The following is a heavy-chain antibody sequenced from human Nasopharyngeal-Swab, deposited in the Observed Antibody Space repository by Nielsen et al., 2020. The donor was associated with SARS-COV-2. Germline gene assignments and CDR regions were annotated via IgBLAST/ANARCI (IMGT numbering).Heavy chain of an antibody. J-gene: IGHJ4*02. CDR2: IYTSGST. Sequence: LRLSCTVSGGSISSGSYYWSWIRQPAGKGLEWIGRIYTSGSTNYNPSLKSRVTISVDTSKNQFSLKLSSVTAADTAVYYCARLGHSSSSPRRGYFDYWGQGTLVTVSS. CDR3: ARLGHSSSSPRRGYFDY. V-gene: IGHV4-61*02. D-gene: IGHD6-6*01. CDR1: GGSISSGSYY.